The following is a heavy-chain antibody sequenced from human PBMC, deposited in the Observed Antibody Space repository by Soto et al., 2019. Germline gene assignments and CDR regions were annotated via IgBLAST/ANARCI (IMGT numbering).Heavy chain of an antibody. CDR2: IIPIFGTA. Sequence: ASVKVSCKASGGTFSSYAISWVRQAPGQGLEWMGGIIPIFGTANYAQKFQGRVTITADESTSTAYMELSSLRSEYTAVYYCAGQLVGVDYYYGMDVWGQGTTVTVSS. CDR1: GGTFSSYA. V-gene: IGHV1-69*13. J-gene: IGHJ6*02. CDR3: AGQLVGVDYYYGMDV. D-gene: IGHD6-6*01.